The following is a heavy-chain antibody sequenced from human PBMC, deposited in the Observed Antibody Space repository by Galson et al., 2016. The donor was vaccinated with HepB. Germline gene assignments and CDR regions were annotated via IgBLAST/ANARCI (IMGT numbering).Heavy chain of an antibody. D-gene: IGHD4-17*01. V-gene: IGHV3-13*01. J-gene: IGHJ6*04. CDR3: ARGKSLWTTPWNYGLDV. CDR2: IGTAPGDT. CDR1: GFSFSLYD. Sequence: SLRLSCAASGFSFSLYDMHWVRQVTGKGLEWVSAIGTAPGDTNYLDSVKGRFTISRENADNSLYLQMNSLRPGDTAVYYSARGKSLWTTPWNYGLDVWGKGTTVTVSS.